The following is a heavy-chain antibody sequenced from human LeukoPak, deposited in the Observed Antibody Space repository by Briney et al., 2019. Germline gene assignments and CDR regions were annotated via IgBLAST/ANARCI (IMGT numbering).Heavy chain of an antibody. D-gene: IGHD6-6*01. V-gene: IGHV3-23*01. CDR1: GFTFDNYA. Sequence: PGGSLRLSCAASGFTFDNYAMSWVRQSPGKGLEWVSGISAGGGGTHYADSVKGRFTISRDNSKNTLYLQMNSLRAEDTAVYYCAKRSIVAHRYFDYWGQGTLVTVSS. J-gene: IGHJ4*02. CDR2: ISAGGGGT. CDR3: AKRSIVAHRYFDY.